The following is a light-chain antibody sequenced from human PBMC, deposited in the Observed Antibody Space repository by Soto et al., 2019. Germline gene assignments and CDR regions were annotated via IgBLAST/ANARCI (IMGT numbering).Light chain of an antibody. Sequence: QSALTQPASVSGSPGQSITISCTGTSSDVGGYNYVSWYQQHPGKAPKLMIYDVTNRPSGVSNRFSGSKSGNTASLTISGLQADDEADYYCSSYRSSSTFVVFGGGTKVTVL. V-gene: IGLV2-14*01. J-gene: IGLJ2*01. CDR1: SSDVGGYNY. CDR2: DVT. CDR3: SSYRSSSTFVV.